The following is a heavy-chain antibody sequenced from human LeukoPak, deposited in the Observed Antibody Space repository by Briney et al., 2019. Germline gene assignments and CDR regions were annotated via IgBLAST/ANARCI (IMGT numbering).Heavy chain of an antibody. CDR1: GASISSGSYY. CDR2: IYTTGST. Sequence: SQTLSLTCTVSGASISSGSYYWSWIRQPAGKGLEWIGRIYTTGSTSYNPSLKSRVTVSIDTSKNQFSLELSSVTAADTAVYYCARDRRDGYNYDGTLTQNWGQGTLVTVSS. CDR3: ARDRRDGYNYDGTLTQN. D-gene: IGHD5-24*01. V-gene: IGHV4-61*02. J-gene: IGHJ4*02.